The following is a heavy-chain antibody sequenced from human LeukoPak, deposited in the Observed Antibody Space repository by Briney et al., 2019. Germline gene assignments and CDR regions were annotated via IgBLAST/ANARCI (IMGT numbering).Heavy chain of an antibody. V-gene: IGHV3-7*01. CDR1: GFTFSVYW. Sequence: GGSLRLSCAASGFTFSVYWMSWVRQAPGKGLEWVANIKEDGSEKFYVDSAKGRFTISRDNAKNSLYLQMNSLRAEHRAVYYCAVDSGGWYKGYWGQGDLVTVSS. J-gene: IGHJ4*02. CDR3: AVDSGGWYKGY. D-gene: IGHD6-19*01. CDR2: IKEDGSEK.